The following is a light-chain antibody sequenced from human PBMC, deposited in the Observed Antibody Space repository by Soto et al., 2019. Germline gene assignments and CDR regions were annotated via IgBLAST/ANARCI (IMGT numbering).Light chain of an antibody. CDR1: QSISPW. CDR2: KAS. J-gene: IGKJ1*01. CDR3: LQYNTYPWT. Sequence: DIQMTQSPSTLSASVGARVTITCRASQSISPWLAWYQQKPGKPPNLLIYKASSLESGVPARFSGSGAGTEFTLTISSLQPDDFATYYCLQYNTYPWTFGQGTKVEIK. V-gene: IGKV1-5*03.